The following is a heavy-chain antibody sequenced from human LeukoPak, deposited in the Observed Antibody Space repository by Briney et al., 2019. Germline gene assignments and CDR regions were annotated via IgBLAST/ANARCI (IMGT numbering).Heavy chain of an antibody. V-gene: IGHV3-66*01. CDR3: ARRYSSGWYVHDAFDI. CDR1: GFTFRSYD. J-gene: IGHJ3*02. Sequence: GGSLRLSCEASGFTFRSYDMGWVRQAPGKGLEWVSVIYSGGDTYYADSVKGRFTISRDNSKNTLYLQMNSLRAEDTAVYYCARRYSSGWYVHDAFDIWGQGTMVTVSS. CDR2: IYSGGDT. D-gene: IGHD6-19*01.